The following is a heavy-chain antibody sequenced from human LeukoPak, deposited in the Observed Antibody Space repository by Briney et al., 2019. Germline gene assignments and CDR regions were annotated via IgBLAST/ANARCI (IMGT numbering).Heavy chain of an antibody. CDR2: ISGGSSYI. D-gene: IGHD5-24*01. J-gene: IGHJ5*02. CDR1: GFSFSSYS. CDR3: SKVDENGYNFA. Sequence: GGSLRLSCAASGFSFSSYSMNWVRQAPGKGLEWVSSISGGSSYIYYADSVKGRFTISRDNAKNSLFLQMNSLRAEDTAVYYCSKVDENGYNFAWGQGTLVTVSS. V-gene: IGHV3-21*01.